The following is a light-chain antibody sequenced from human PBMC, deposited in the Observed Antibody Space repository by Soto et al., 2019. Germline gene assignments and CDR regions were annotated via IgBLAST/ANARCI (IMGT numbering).Light chain of an antibody. J-gene: IGKJ1*01. CDR3: QQYNSYPWT. CDR2: KAS. Sequence: DIQMTQSPSTLSASVGDRVTITCRASQSISSWLAWHQQKPGKAPKLLIYKASSVESGVPSRFSGSGSGTEFTLTISCLQPDDFATYYCQQYNSYPWTFGQGSKVEIK. CDR1: QSISSW. V-gene: IGKV1-5*03.